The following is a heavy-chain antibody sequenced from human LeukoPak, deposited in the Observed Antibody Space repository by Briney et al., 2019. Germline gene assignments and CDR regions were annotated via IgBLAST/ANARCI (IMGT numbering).Heavy chain of an antibody. CDR1: GFTFEDYT. CDR2: ISWDGTT. CDR3: VKDLSYESSGSVIKN. J-gene: IGHJ4*02. D-gene: IGHD3-22*01. Sequence: GGSLRLSCAASGFTFEDYTMHWVRQGPGKTLEWVSLISWDGTTYYADSLKGRFTISRDNSKNSLYLQMDTLTTDDTAFYYCVKDLSYESSGSVIKNWGQGTLVTVSS. V-gene: IGHV3-43*01.